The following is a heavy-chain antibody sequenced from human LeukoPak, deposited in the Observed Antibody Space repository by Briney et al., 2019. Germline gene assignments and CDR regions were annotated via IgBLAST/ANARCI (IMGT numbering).Heavy chain of an antibody. V-gene: IGHV3-23*01. CDR3: ARVVATGERYFDY. Sequence: GGSLRLSCAASGFTFSSYAMSWVRQAPGKGLEWVSVISGSGGSTYYAGSVKGRSTIFRDNSKNTLFLQMNSLRADDTAVYYCARVVATGERYFDYWGQGTLVTVSS. CDR1: GFTFSSYA. CDR2: ISGSGGST. J-gene: IGHJ4*02. D-gene: IGHD2-15*01.